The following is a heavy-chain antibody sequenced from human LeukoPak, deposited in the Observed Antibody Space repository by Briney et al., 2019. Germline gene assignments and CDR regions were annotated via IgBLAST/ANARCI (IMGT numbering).Heavy chain of an antibody. CDR2: ISYDGSNK. J-gene: IGHJ4*02. D-gene: IGHD3-16*01. Sequence: GGSLRLSCAASRFTFSSYAMHWVRQAPGKGLEWVAFISYDGSNKYYADSVKGRFTISRDNSKNTLYLQMNSLRAEDTAVYYCARDPPFDRFDYWGQGTLVTVSS. V-gene: IGHV3-30-3*01. CDR3: ARDPPFDRFDY. CDR1: RFTFSSYA.